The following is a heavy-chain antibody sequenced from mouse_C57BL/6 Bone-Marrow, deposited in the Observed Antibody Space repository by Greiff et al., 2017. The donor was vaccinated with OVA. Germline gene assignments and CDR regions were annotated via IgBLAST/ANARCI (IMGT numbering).Heavy chain of an antibody. CDR2: IHPNSGST. D-gene: IGHD1-1*01. J-gene: IGHJ4*01. V-gene: IGHV1-64*01. Sequence: VQLQQPGAELVKPGASVKLSCKASGYTFTSYWMHWVKQRPGQGLEWIGMIHPNSGSTNYNEKFKSKATLTVDKPSSTAYMQLSSLTSEDSAVYYCARDPITTVVDLYAMDYWGQGTSVTVSS. CDR3: ARDPITTVVDLYAMDY. CDR1: GYTFTSYW.